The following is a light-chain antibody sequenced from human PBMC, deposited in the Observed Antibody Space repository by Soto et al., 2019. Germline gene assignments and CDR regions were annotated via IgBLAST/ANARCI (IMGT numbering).Light chain of an antibody. Sequence: DIVMTQSPLSLPVTPGEPASISCRSSQSLLHSNGYNYLDWYLQKPGQSPQLLIYLGSNRASGVPDRFSGSGSGTEFNLTISSLQSEDFAVYYCQQYNNWPPTFGG. J-gene: IGKJ4*01. CDR3: QQYNNWPPT. V-gene: IGKV2-28*01. CDR2: LGS. CDR1: QSLLHSNGYNY.